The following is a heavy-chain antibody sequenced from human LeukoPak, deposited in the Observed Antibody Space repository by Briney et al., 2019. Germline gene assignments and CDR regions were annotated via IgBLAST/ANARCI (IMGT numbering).Heavy chain of an antibody. CDR3: ARDLSTTGYPFYFDY. CDR2: IYTSGST. V-gene: IGHV4-4*07. D-gene: IGHD3-9*01. J-gene: IGHJ4*02. CDR1: GGSISSYY. Sequence: SETLSLTCTVSGGSISSYYWSWIRQPAGKGLEWIGRIYTSGSTNYNPSLKSRVTISVDRSKNQFSLKLSSVTAADTAVYYCARDLSTTGYPFYFDYWGQGTLVTVSS.